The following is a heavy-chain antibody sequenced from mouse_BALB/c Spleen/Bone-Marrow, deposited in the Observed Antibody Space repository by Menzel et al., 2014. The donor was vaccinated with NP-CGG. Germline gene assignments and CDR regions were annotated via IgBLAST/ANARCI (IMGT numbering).Heavy chain of an antibody. D-gene: IGHD2-1*01. Sequence: EVMLVESGAELVRSGASVKLSCTAPGFNIKDYYMHWVKQRPEQGLEWIGWIDPENGDTEYAPKFQGKATMTADTSSNTAYLQLSSLTSEDTAVYYCSYGNFAMDYWGQGTSVTVSS. J-gene: IGHJ4*01. CDR1: GFNIKDYY. CDR3: SYGNFAMDY. CDR2: IDPENGDT. V-gene: IGHV14-4*02.